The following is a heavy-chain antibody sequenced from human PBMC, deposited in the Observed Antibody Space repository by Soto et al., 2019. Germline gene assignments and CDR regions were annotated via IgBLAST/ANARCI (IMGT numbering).Heavy chain of an antibody. CDR2: ISGSGGST. CDR1: GFTFTSYA. D-gene: IGHD1-26*01. V-gene: IGHV3-23*01. Sequence: GGSLRLSCAASGFTFTSYAMSWVRQAPGKGLEWVSAISGSGGSTYYADSVKGRFTISRDNSKNTLFLQMNSLRAEDTAVYFCAKDQYSGSPRKPDYWGQGTXVTVSS. J-gene: IGHJ4*02. CDR3: AKDQYSGSPRKPDY.